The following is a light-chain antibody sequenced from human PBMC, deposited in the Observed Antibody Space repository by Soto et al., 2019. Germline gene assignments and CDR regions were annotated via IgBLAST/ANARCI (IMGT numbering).Light chain of an antibody. J-gene: IGLJ3*02. CDR2: DVS. V-gene: IGLV2-11*01. CDR1: SSDIGIYKY. CDR3: CSYAGSYGV. Sequence: ALTQPASVSGSPGQSIAISCTGSSSDIGIYKYVSWYQQHPGKAPKLMIYDVSKRPSGVPDRFSGSKSGNTASLTISGLQAEDEADYYCCSYAGSYGVFGGGTKLTVL.